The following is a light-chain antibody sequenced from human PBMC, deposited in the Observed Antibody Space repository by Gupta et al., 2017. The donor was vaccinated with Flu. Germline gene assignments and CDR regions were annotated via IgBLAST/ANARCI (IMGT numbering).Light chain of an antibody. CDR3: GTWDSSLSAWV. CDR1: SSNIGNNY. Sequence: QPVLTQPPSVAAAPGQKVTIPCSGSSSNIGNNYVSWYQQLPGTAPKLLIYDNNKRPSGIPDRFSGSKSGTSATLGITGLQTGDEADYYCGTWDSSLSAWVFGGGTKPTVL. V-gene: IGLV1-51*01. J-gene: IGLJ3*02. CDR2: DNN.